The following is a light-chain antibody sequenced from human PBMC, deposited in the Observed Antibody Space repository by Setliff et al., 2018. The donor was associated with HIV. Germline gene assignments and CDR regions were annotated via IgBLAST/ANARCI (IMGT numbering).Light chain of an antibody. J-gene: IGLJ1*01. Sequence: SVLTQPASVSGSPGQSIAISCTGTSSDVGIYNLVSWYQHHPGKAPKLIIYEVSKRPSGVSNRFSGSKSGNTASLTISGLQPEDETDYYCCSYTTYSTYVFGTGTKVTV. V-gene: IGLV2-23*02. CDR2: EVS. CDR1: SSDVGIYNL. CDR3: CSYTTYSTYV.